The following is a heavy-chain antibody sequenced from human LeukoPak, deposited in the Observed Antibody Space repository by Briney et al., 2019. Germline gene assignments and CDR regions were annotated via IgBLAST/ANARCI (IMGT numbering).Heavy chain of an antibody. CDR3: ARELKYYDFWSGYYTGGDYFDY. CDR2: FSSSGSTI. V-gene: IGHV3-11*01. Sequence: AGGSLRLSCAASGFTFSDYYMSWIRQAPGKGLEWVSYFSSSGSTIYYADSVKGRFTISRDNAKNSLYLQMNSLRAEDTALYYCARELKYYDFWSGYYTGGDYFDYWGQGTLVTVSS. D-gene: IGHD3-3*01. CDR1: GFTFSDYY. J-gene: IGHJ4*02.